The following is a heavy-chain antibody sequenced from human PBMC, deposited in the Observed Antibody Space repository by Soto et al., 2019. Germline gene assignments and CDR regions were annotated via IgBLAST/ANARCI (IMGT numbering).Heavy chain of an antibody. CDR2: IGANGGGT. Sequence: EVQLLEQGGGLVQPGGSLRLSCAASGFTFSSFFMSWVRQAPGKGLDWVSGIGANGGGTYYADSVKGRFIISRDNSKKTLYLQMNSLRAEDTAVYYCARDPNGDYLGAFDFWGQKTMVTVSS. CDR3: ARDPNGDYLGAFDF. D-gene: IGHD4-17*01. J-gene: IGHJ3*01. V-gene: IGHV3-23*01. CDR1: GFTFSSFF.